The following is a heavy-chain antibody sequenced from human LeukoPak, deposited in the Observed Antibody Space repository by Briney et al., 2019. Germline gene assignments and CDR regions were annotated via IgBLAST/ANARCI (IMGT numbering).Heavy chain of an antibody. V-gene: IGHV3-11*01. CDR2: ISSSGSTI. Sequence: GGSLRLSCAASGFTFSDYYMSWIRQAPGKGLEWVSYISSSGSTIYYADSVKGRFTISRDNAKNSLYLQMNSLRAEDTAVYYCARDIRYYYDSSAEYYFDYWGQGTLVTVSS. CDR3: ARDIRYYYDSSAEYYFDY. J-gene: IGHJ4*02. CDR1: GFTFSDYY. D-gene: IGHD3-22*01.